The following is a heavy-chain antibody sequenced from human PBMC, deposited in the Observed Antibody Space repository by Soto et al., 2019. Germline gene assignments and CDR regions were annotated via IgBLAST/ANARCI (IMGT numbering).Heavy chain of an antibody. Sequence: GESLKISFKGSGYSFTSYWIGWVRQMPGKGLEWMGIIYPGDSDTRYSPSFQGQVTISADKSISNAYLQWSRLKASDTAMYYGARCSDPYYDRSGYYFGGMGVWGPGTTVTVSS. J-gene: IGHJ6*02. CDR3: ARCSDPYYDRSGYYFGGMGV. D-gene: IGHD3-22*01. CDR2: IYPGDSDT. V-gene: IGHV5-51*01. CDR1: GYSFTSYW.